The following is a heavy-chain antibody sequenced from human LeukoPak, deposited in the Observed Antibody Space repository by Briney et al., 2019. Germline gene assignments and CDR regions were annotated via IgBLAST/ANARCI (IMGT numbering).Heavy chain of an antibody. J-gene: IGHJ4*02. D-gene: IGHD3-10*01. V-gene: IGHV3-73*01. Sequence: PWGSLRLSCAASGFTFSGSAMHWVRQASGKGLEWVGRIRSKANSYATAYAASVKSRFTISRDDSKNTAYLQMNSLKTEDTAVYYCTRTPPYGSGGYPPRQFDYWGQGTLVTVSS. CDR3: TRTPPYGSGGYPPRQFDY. CDR2: IRSKANSYAT. CDR1: GFTFSGSA.